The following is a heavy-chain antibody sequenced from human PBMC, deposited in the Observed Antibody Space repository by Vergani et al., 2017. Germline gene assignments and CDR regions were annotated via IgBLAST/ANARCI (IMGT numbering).Heavy chain of an antibody. V-gene: IGHV3-30-3*01. D-gene: IGHD6-13*01. CDR1: GFTFSSYA. CDR2: ISYDGSNK. J-gene: IGHJ6*02. Sequence: QVQLVESGGGVVQPGRSLRLSCAASGFTFSSYAMHWVRQAPGKGLEWVAVISYDGSNKYYADSVKGRFTISRDNSKNTLYLQMNGLRAEDTAVYYCARSYSWGIGSNYYYYGMDVWGQGTTVTVSS. CDR3: ARSYSWGIGSNYYYYGMDV.